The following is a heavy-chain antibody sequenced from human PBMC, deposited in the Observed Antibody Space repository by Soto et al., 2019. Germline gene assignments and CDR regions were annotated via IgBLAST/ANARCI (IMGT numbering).Heavy chain of an antibody. D-gene: IGHD3-3*01. CDR1: GGTFSSYA. J-gene: IGHJ6*02. Sequence: SVKVSCKASGGTFSSYAISWVRQAPGQGLEWMGGIIPIFGTANYAQKFQGRVTITADESTSTAYMELSSLRSEDTAVYYCARARSHYDSWSGPYYYYGMDVWGQGTTVTVSS. V-gene: IGHV1-69*13. CDR2: IIPIFGTA. CDR3: ARARSHYDSWSGPYYYYGMDV.